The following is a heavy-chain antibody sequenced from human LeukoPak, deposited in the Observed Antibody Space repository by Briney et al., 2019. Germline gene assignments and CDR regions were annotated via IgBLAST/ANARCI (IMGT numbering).Heavy chain of an antibody. CDR2: IYYSGRT. D-gene: IGHD5/OR15-5a*01. V-gene: IGHV4-59*01. CDR1: GGSINSYY. J-gene: IGHJ6*03. Sequence: SETLSLTCSVSGGSINSYYWSWIRQPPGQGLEWVGYIYYSGRTNYNPSLKSRVTISVETSKYQFSLKLSSVTAENTAVYYWGIALCDWVTKIDNMAVWGERTTVTVSS. CDR3: GIALCDWVTKIDNMAV.